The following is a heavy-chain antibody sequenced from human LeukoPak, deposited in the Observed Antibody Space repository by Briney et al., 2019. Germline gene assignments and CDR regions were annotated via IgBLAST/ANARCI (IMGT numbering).Heavy chain of an antibody. D-gene: IGHD6-19*01. CDR1: GFTFSNYA. CDR2: ISGSGGST. J-gene: IGHJ4*02. V-gene: IGHV3-23*01. CDR3: AKDASGWLQLDYYFDY. Sequence: TGGSLRLSCAASGFTFSNYAMNWVRQAPGKGLEWVSTISGSGGSTYYADSVKGRFTISRDNSQSTLYLQMSSLRADDTAIYYCAKDASGWLQLDYYFDYWGQGTLVTVSS.